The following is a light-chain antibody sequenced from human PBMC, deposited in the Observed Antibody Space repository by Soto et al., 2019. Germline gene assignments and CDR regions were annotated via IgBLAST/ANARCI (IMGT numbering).Light chain of an antibody. CDR1: QDISNY. V-gene: IGKV1-33*01. J-gene: IGKJ2*01. Sequence: DIQMTQSPSSLSASVGDRVTITCQASQDISNYLNWYQQKPGKAPKLLIYDASNLETGVPSRFSGSGSGTDFTFTISSLQAEDIATYYCQQYGSLLYTFGQGTKLEIK. CDR2: DAS. CDR3: QQYGSLLYT.